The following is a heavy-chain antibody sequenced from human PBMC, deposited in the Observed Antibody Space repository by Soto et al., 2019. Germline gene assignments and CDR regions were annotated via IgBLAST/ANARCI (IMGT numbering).Heavy chain of an antibody. V-gene: IGHV3-53*01. J-gene: IGHJ6*02. D-gene: IGHD6-19*01. CDR2: TYSGGST. CDR1: GFTVSSNY. Sequence: VGSLRLSCAASGFTVSSNYMSWVRQAPGKGLEWVSVTYSGGSTYYAESVKGRFTISRDNSKNTLDLQMNSLRDEDTAIYYCAREKYRAVAGLTPSFGMDVWGQGTTVTVSS. CDR3: AREKYRAVAGLTPSFGMDV.